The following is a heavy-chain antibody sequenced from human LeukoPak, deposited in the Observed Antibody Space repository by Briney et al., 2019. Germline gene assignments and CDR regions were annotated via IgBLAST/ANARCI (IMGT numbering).Heavy chain of an antibody. CDR3: ARGSVVYYGSGSHYYYYGMDV. CDR2: INHSGST. Sequence: SETLSLTCAVYGGSFSGYYWSWIRQPPGKGLEWIGEINHSGSTNYNPSLKSRVTISVGTSKNQFSLKLSPVTAADTAVYYCARGSVVYYGSGSHYYYYGMDVWGQGTTVTVSS. CDR1: GGSFSGYY. J-gene: IGHJ6*02. D-gene: IGHD3-10*01. V-gene: IGHV4-34*01.